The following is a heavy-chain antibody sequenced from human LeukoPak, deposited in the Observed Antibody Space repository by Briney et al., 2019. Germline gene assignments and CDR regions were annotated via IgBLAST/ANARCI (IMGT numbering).Heavy chain of an antibody. CDR3: ARQSLDYSNYYFDY. D-gene: IGHD4-11*01. J-gene: IGHJ4*02. Sequence: ASVKVSCKTSGYTFTTYGITWVRQAPGQGLEWMGWISVYNGNINYAQNLQGRVTMTTDTSTSTAYMELRSLRSDDTAVYYCARQSLDYSNYYFDYWGQGTLVTVSS. V-gene: IGHV1-18*01. CDR1: GYTFTTYG. CDR2: ISVYNGNI.